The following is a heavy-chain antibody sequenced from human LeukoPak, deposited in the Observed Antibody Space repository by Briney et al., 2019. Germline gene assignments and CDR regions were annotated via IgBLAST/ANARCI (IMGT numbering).Heavy chain of an antibody. D-gene: IGHD2-21*01. CDR2: ISDSGNT. CDR3: AKAPVTTCRGAYCYPFDY. CDR1: GFTFSSYS. Sequence: GGSLRLSCAASGFTFSSYSMNWVRQAPGKGLEWVTTISDSGNTYHADSVKGRFTISRDSSKNTLFLQMNRLRPEDAAVYYCAKAPVTTCRGAYCYPFDYWGQGTLVTVSS. J-gene: IGHJ4*02. V-gene: IGHV3-23*01.